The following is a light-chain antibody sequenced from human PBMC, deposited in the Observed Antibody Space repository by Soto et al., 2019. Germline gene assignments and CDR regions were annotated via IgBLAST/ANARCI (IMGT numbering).Light chain of an antibody. CDR2: KNN. V-gene: IGLV1-47*01. CDR1: SLYIGSNF. Sequence: QSVLTQPPSASEIPGQRVTISCSRSSLYIGSNFVYWYQQLPRTSPKVVIYKNNNRPSGVPDRFSGSKSGTSASLAISGLRSEDEASYYCAVWDDSLSGVVFGGWTKMTVL. CDR3: AVWDDSLSGVV. J-gene: IGLJ2*01.